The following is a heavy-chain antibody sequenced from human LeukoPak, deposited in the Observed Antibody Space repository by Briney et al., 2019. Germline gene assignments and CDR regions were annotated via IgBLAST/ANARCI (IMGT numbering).Heavy chain of an antibody. CDR1: GYTFTGYY. V-gene: IGHV1-2*02. J-gene: IGHJ4*02. D-gene: IGHD5-18*01. CDR2: INPISGSR. CDR3: ARGDGYSYGYLGY. Sequence: GASVKVSCKAFGYTFTGYYMHWVRQAPGHGLEWMGWINPISGSRSYAQKFQGRVTMTRDTSISTAYMELSRLKSDDTAVYYCARGDGYSYGYLGYWGQGTLVTVCS.